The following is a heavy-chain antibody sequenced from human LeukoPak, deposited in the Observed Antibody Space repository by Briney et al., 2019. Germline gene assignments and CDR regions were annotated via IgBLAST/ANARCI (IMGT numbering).Heavy chain of an antibody. J-gene: IGHJ4*02. D-gene: IGHD6-13*01. Sequence: SVKVSCKASEGTFSTFAISWVRQAPGQGLEWMGRIIPILGIANYAQKFQGRVTITADKSTSTAYMELSSLRSEDTAVYYCARDSAAAGSPGYWGQGTLVTVSS. V-gene: IGHV1-69*04. CDR3: ARDSAAAGSPGY. CDR1: EGTFSTFA. CDR2: IIPILGIA.